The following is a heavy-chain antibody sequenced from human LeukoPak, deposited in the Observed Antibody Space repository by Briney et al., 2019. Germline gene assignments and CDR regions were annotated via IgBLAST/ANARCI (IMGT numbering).Heavy chain of an antibody. CDR2: IIPIFGIA. CDR1: GGTFSSYA. Sequence: GASVKVSCKASGGTFSSYAISWVRQAPGQGLEWMGRIIPIFGIANYAQKFQGRVTITADKSTSTAYMELSSLRSEDTAVYYCARSPDYYDSSGYYLYYFDYWGQGTLVTVPS. CDR3: ARSPDYYDSSGYYLYYFDY. J-gene: IGHJ4*02. V-gene: IGHV1-69*04. D-gene: IGHD3-22*01.